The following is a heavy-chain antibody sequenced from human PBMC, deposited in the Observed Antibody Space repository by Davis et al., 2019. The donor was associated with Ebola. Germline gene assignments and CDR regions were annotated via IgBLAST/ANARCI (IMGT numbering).Heavy chain of an antibody. CDR3: APPYSSSWSRDY. CDR2: IYWDDDK. V-gene: IGHV2-5*02. D-gene: IGHD6-13*01. J-gene: IGHJ4*02. CDR1: GFSLRTSGVG. Sequence: SGPTLVKPTQTLTLTCTFSGFSLRTSGVGVGLIRQPPGKALEWLALIYWDDDKRYSPSLKSRLTITKDTSKNQVVLTMTHMDPVDTATYYCAPPYSSSWSRDYWGQGTLVTVSS.